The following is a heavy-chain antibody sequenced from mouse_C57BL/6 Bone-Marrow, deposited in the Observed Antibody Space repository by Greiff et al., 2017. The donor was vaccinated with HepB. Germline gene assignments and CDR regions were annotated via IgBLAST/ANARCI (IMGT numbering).Heavy chain of an antibody. V-gene: IGHV1-81*01. J-gene: IGHJ1*03. Sequence: VQVVESGAELARPGASVKLSCKASGYTFTSYGISWVKQGTGQGLEWIGEIYPRSGNTYYNEKFKGKATLTADKSSSTAYMELRSLTSEDSAVYFCAKLLYWYFDVWGTGTTVTVSS. CDR1: GYTFTSYG. CDR2: IYPRSGNT. D-gene: IGHD1-1*01. CDR3: AKLLYWYFDV.